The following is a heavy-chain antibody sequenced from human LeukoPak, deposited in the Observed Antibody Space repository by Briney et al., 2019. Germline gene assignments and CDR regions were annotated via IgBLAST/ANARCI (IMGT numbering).Heavy chain of an antibody. J-gene: IGHJ3*02. Sequence: GGSLRLSCAASGFTVSSNYMSWVRQAPGKGLEWVSVIYSGGSTYYADSVKGRFTTSRDNSKNTLYLQMNSLRAEDTAVYYCARTSGWVRGFYFDIWGQGTMVTVSS. CDR2: IYSGGST. CDR3: ARTSGWVRGFYFDI. D-gene: IGHD3-10*01. V-gene: IGHV3-53*01. CDR1: GFTVSSNY.